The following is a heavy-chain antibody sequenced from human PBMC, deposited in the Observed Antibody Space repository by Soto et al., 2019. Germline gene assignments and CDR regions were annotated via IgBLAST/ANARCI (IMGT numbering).Heavy chain of an antibody. Sequence: PGESLKISCKGSGYSFTSYWIVWVRQMPGKGLEWMGIIYPGDSDTRYSPSFQGQVTISADKSISTAYLQWSSLKASDTAMYYCASSSSGWAAYYYGMDVWGQGTTVTVSS. V-gene: IGHV5-51*01. CDR3: ASSSSGWAAYYYGMDV. D-gene: IGHD6-19*01. CDR1: GYSFTSYW. J-gene: IGHJ6*02. CDR2: IYPGDSDT.